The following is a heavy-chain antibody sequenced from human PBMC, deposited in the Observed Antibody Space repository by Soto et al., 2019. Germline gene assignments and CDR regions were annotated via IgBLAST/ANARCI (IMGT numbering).Heavy chain of an antibody. V-gene: IGHV3-33*01. D-gene: IGHD2-15*01. CDR2: IWYDGSNK. CDR1: GFTFSSYG. CDR3: ARKYCSGGSCYSDPFDI. Sequence: QVQLVESGGGVVQPGRSLRLSCAASGFTFSSYGMHWVRQAPGKGLEWVAVIWYDGSNKYYADSVKGRFTISRDNSKNTLYLQMISLRAEDTAVYYCARKYCSGGSCYSDPFDIWGQGTMVTVSS. J-gene: IGHJ3*02.